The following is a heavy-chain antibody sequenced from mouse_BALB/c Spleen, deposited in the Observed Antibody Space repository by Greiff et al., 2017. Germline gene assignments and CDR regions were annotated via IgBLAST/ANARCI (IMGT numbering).Heavy chain of an antibody. CDR3: ARGLRSYAMDY. CDR2: ISNLAYSI. Sequence: DVKLEESGGGLVQPGGSRKLSCAASGFTFSDYGMAWVRQAPGKGPEWVAFISNLAYSIYYADTVTGRFTISRENAKNTLYLEMSSLRSEDTAMYYCARGLRSYAMDYWGQGTAVTVSA. J-gene: IGHJ4*01. CDR1: GFTFSDYG. D-gene: IGHD1-1*01. V-gene: IGHV5-15*02.